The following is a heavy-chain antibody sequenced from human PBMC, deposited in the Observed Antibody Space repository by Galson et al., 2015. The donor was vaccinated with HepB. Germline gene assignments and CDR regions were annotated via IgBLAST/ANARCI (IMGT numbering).Heavy chain of an antibody. J-gene: IGHJ5*02. CDR3: ARDNGEGWFDP. V-gene: IGHV1-69*04. CDR1: GGTFSTYT. Sequence: SVKVSCKASGGTFSTYTISWVRQAPGQGLEWMGRIIPILGITNYAQKFQGRVTITADKSTSTAYMELSSLRSEDMAVYYCARDNGEGWFDPWGQGTLVTVSS. CDR2: IIPILGIT.